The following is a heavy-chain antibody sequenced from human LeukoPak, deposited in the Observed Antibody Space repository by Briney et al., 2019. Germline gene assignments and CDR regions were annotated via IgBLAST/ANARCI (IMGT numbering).Heavy chain of an antibody. CDR1: AFWSSIYG. CDR3: AKRDWPYYFDY. CDR2: ITINGAHA. J-gene: IGHJ4*02. V-gene: IGHV3-23*01. Sequence: GRCLRPSCAASAFWSSIYGINWVRKAPGKGLHCLSVITINGAHAFYADSVKGRLRMSRDNSNNTVYLQMNSPRADDTDVYYCAKRDWPYYFDYCGQGSLAAVSS. D-gene: IGHD3/OR15-3a*01.